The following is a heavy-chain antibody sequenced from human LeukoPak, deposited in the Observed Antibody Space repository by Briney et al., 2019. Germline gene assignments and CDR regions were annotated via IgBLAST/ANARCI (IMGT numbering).Heavy chain of an antibody. V-gene: IGHV4-39*01. J-gene: IGHJ5*02. CDR2: IYYGGSN. CDR3: ARLPSSKGSYGSGSSPSNWFDP. D-gene: IGHD3-10*01. Sequence: PSETLSLTCTVAGGSISSSSYYWGWIREPPRKWLEWIGSIYYGGSNYYNPSLKSRVTLSADTSQNQFCLKLSSVTAAVTAVYYCARLPSSKGSYGSGSSPSNWFDPWGQGSLVTVSS. CDR1: GGSISSSSYY.